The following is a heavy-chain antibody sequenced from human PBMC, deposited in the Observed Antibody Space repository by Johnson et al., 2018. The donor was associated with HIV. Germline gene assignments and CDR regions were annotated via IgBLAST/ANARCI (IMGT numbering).Heavy chain of an antibody. V-gene: IGHV3-30*04. CDR3: AKDFWPVGARGAFDI. D-gene: IGHD1-26*01. Sequence: QVQLVESGGGVVQPGRSMRLSCAASGFTFSSYAMHWVRQAPGKGLEWVAVISYDGSNKYYADSVKGRFTISRDNSKNTLYLQMNSLRAEDTAVYYCAKDFWPVGARGAFDIWGQGTMVTVSS. J-gene: IGHJ3*02. CDR1: GFTFSSYA. CDR2: ISYDGSNK.